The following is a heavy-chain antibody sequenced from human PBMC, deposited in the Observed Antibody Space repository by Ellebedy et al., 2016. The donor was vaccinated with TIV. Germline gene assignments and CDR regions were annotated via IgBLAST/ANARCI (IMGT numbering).Heavy chain of an antibody. CDR2: ISSSSSYI. CDR3: ARDFSHWLNVDKGGY. J-gene: IGHJ4*02. V-gene: IGHV3-21*01. Sequence: GESLKISXAASGFTFSSYSMNWVRQAPGKGLEWVSSISSSSSYIYYADSVKGRFTISRDNAKNSLYLQMNSLRAEDTAVYYCARDFSHWLNVDKGGYWGQGTLVTVSS. D-gene: IGHD5-12*01. CDR1: GFTFSSYS.